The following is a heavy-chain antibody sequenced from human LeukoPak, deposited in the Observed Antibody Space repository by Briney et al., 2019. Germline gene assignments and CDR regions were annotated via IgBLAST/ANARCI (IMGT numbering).Heavy chain of an antibody. V-gene: IGHV1-46*01. CDR3: ARDGSSRIAATS. Sequence: ASVKVSCKASGYTFTSYYIHWVRQAPGQGLEWMGIINPSGGSSSYAQKFQGRVTMTRDTSTNTVYMELSSLRSEDTAVYHCARDGSSRIAATSWGQGTLVTVSS. CDR1: GYTFTSYY. D-gene: IGHD6-13*01. CDR2: INPSGGSS. J-gene: IGHJ4*02.